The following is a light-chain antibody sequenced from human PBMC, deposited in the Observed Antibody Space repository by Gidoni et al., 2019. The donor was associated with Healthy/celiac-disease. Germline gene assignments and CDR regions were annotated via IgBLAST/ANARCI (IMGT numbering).Light chain of an antibody. J-gene: IGKJ1*01. CDR3: QHYNSLWT. CDR1: QNIGSW. CDR2: KAS. V-gene: IGKV1-5*03. Sequence: DIQMTQSPSTLSASVGDRVTITCRASQNIGSWLAWYQQKPGKAPNLLIYKASILESGVPSRFSGYGSGTQFTLSISSLQPDDFATYHCQHYNSLWTFXXXTKVEIK.